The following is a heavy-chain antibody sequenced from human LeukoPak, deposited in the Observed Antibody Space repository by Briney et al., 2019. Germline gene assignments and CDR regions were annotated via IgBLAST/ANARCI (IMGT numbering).Heavy chain of an antibody. CDR3: ARGGYDSSGYYVY. V-gene: IGHV3-30*01. CDR1: GFTFSSYA. CDR2: ISYDGSNK. Sequence: GGSLRLSCAASGFTFSSYAMHWVRQAPGKGLEWVAVISYDGSNKYYADSVKGRFTISRDNSKNTLYLQTNSLRAEDTAVYYCARGGYDSSGYYVYWGQGTLVTVSS. J-gene: IGHJ4*02. D-gene: IGHD3-22*01.